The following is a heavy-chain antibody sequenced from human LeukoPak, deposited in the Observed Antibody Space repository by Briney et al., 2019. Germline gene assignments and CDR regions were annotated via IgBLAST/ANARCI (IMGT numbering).Heavy chain of an antibody. CDR3: AKEGAPYSGSWSAFDI. D-gene: IGHD1-26*01. V-gene: IGHV3-30*18. Sequence: GGSLRLSCEASGFTFSNYAMNWVRQAPGKGLEWVAVISYDGSNKYYADSVKGRFTISRDNSKNTLYLQMNSLRAEDTAVYYCAKEGAPYSGSWSAFDIWGQGTMVTVSS. CDR2: ISYDGSNK. CDR1: GFTFSNYA. J-gene: IGHJ3*02.